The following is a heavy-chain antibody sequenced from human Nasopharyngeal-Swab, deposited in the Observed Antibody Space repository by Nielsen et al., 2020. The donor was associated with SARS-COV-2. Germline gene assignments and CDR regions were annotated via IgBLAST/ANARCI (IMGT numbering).Heavy chain of an antibody. D-gene: IGHD6-13*01. CDR2: ISYDGSNK. Sequence: GGSLRLSCAASGFTFSSYGMHWVRQAPGEGLEWVAVISYDGSNKYYADSVKGRFTISRDNSKNTLYLQMNSLRAEDTAVYYCAKWDPFSGGYSSSWYPVGGFDYWGQGTLVTVSS. J-gene: IGHJ4*02. V-gene: IGHV3-30*18. CDR1: GFTFSSYG. CDR3: AKWDPFSGGYSSSWYPVGGFDY.